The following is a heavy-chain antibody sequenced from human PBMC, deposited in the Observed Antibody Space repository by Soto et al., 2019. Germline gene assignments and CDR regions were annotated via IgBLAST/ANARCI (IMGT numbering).Heavy chain of an antibody. CDR3: ARDRSVDYFDY. D-gene: IGHD1-26*01. V-gene: IGHV3-33*01. CDR1: RFTFSNHG. J-gene: IGHJ4*02. CDR2: IWYDGSNK. Sequence: QEQLVESGGGVVQPGRSLRLSCAASRFTFSNHGMHWVRQAPGKGLEWVAVIWYDGSNKYYADFVKGRFTISRDNSKNTLYLQMNSLRAEDTAIYYCARDRSVDYFDYWGQGTLVTVSS.